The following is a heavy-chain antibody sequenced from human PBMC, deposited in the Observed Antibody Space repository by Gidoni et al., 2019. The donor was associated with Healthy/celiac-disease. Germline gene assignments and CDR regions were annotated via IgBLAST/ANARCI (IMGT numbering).Heavy chain of an antibody. CDR3: AKRLGYSYFDY. V-gene: IGHV3-30*18. Sequence: QEKLWESVGGVVQPRRSLILSSAASGVTFSSSGMHWVRQAQGKGLEWVAVISDDGSNKYCADSVKGRFSISRDNSKNTLYLQMNSLGAEDTAVYYCAKRLGYSYFDYWGQGPLVTVSS. J-gene: IGHJ4*02. CDR1: GVTFSSSG. D-gene: IGHD6-13*01. CDR2: ISDDGSNK.